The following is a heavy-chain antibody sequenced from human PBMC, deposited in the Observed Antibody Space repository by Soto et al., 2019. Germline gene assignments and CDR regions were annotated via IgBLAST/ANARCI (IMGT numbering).Heavy chain of an antibody. Sequence: ASETLSLTCSVSGASVTSDSYYWSWIRQHPGKGLEWIGYISHTGSAFYNPSLKSRVSISIDTSTDKFSLRLSSLPAADTAVYYCGRCELQDFDSWGPGTLVTVSS. CDR3: GRCELQDFDS. CDR2: ISHTGSA. D-gene: IGHD1-1*01. CDR1: GASVTSDSYY. J-gene: IGHJ4*02. V-gene: IGHV4-31*03.